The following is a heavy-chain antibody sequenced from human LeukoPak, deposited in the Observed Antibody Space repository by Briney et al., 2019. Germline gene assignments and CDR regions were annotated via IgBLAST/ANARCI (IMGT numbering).Heavy chain of an antibody. CDR3: AKAGVAAVFRSPSDY. CDR1: GYTFTSHG. D-gene: IGHD3-3*01. V-gene: IGHV1-18*01. J-gene: IGHJ4*02. Sequence: ASVKVSCKASGYTFTSHGINWVRQAPGQGLEWMGWISAYNGNTNYAQKFQGRVTMTTDTSTSTAYMELRSLRSDDTAVYYCAKAGVAAVFRSPSDYWGQGTLVTVSS. CDR2: ISAYNGNT.